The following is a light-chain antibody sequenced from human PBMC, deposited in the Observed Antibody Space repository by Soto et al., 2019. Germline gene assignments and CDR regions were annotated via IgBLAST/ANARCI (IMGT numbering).Light chain of an antibody. J-gene: IGLJ1*01. V-gene: IGLV1-51*01. CDR2: YNN. CDR1: SSNIGNYY. CDR3: GTWDSSLNVDV. Sequence: QSVLTQPPSVSAAPGQKVTISFSGSSSNIGNYYVSWYHQLPGTDPKLLFYYNNKRPSGIPDRFSGSKSGTSATLAITGLQTGDEGDYSCGTWDSSLNVDVFGAGTKLTVL.